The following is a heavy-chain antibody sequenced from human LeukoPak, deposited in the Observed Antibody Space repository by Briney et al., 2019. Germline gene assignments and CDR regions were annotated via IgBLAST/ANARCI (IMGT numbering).Heavy chain of an antibody. CDR2: IYTSGNT. J-gene: IGHJ4*02. CDR1: GGSISSGGYY. V-gene: IGHV4-61*08. Sequence: PSETLSLTCTVSGGSISSGGYYWSWIRQPPGKGLEWIGYIYTSGNTNYKPSLKSRVSISVDTSRNQFFLKLSSVTAADTAIYYCARERGGYTYGFEHWGQGTLVTVSS. D-gene: IGHD5-18*01. CDR3: ARERGGYTYGFEH.